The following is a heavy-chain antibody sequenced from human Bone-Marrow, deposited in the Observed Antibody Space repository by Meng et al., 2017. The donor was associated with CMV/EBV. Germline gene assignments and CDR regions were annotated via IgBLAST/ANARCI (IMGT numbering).Heavy chain of an antibody. V-gene: IGHV1-2*02. CDR2: INPNSGGT. CDR1: GYTFTGYY. Sequence: ASVKVSCKASGYTFTGYYMHWVRQAPGQGLEWMGWINPNSGGTNYAQKFQGRVTMTRDTSISTAYMELSRLRSEDTAVYYCARTKQYCSSTSCYPYYYYGMDVWGQGTTVTVSS. D-gene: IGHD2-2*01. CDR3: ARTKQYCSSTSCYPYYYYGMDV. J-gene: IGHJ6*02.